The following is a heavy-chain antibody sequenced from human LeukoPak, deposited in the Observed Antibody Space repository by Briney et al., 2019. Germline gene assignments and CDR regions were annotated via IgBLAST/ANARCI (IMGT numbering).Heavy chain of an antibody. CDR3: ARAGSPACFDY. J-gene: IGHJ4*02. D-gene: IGHD1-14*01. V-gene: IGHV3-7*01. Sequence: GGSLRLSCAASGFTFSSFWMGWVRQAPGKGLEWVANIKQDGSEKHYVDSVKGRFTISRDNAKNSLYLQMNGLRTEDTAVYYCARAGSPACFDYWGQGTLVTVSS. CDR2: IKQDGSEK. CDR1: GFTFSSFW.